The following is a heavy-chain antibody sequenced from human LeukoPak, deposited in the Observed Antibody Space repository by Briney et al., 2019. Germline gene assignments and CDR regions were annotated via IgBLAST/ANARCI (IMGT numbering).Heavy chain of an antibody. D-gene: IGHD4-23*01. CDR2: IYYSGST. CDR1: GGSISSGDYY. J-gene: IGHJ4*02. Sequence: SETLSLTCTVSGGSISSGDYYWSWIRQPPGKGLEWIGYIYYSGSTYYNPSLKSRVTISVDTSKNQFSLKLSSVTAADTAVYYCARRGNTGRSFDYWGQGTLVTVSS. CDR3: ARRGNTGRSFDY. V-gene: IGHV4-30-4*01.